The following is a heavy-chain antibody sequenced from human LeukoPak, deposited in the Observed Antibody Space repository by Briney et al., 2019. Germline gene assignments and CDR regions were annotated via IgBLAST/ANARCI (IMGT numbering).Heavy chain of an antibody. J-gene: IGHJ5*02. V-gene: IGHV4-59*11. D-gene: IGHD3-9*01. CDR1: GGSISSHY. CDR2: IYYSGST. CDR3: ARGWYDILTGYLDP. Sequence: SETLSLTCTVSGGSISSHYWSWIRRPPGKGLEWIGYIYYSGSTNYNPSLKSRVTISVDTSKNQFSLKLSSVTAADTAVYYCARGWYDILTGYLDPWGQGTLVTVSS.